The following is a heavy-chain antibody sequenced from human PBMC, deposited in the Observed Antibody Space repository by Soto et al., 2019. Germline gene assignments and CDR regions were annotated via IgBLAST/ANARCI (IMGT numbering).Heavy chain of an antibody. V-gene: IGHV3-33*01. D-gene: IGHD6-6*01. CDR2: IWYDGSNK. CDR3: ARDQTEYSGFTTFDY. Sequence: QVQLVESGGGVVQPGRSLRLSCAASGFTFSSYGMHWVRQAPGKGLEWVAVIWYDGSNKYYADSVKGRFTISRDNSKNTLYLQMNSLRAEDTAVYYCARDQTEYSGFTTFDYWGQGTLVTVSS. J-gene: IGHJ4*02. CDR1: GFTFSSYG.